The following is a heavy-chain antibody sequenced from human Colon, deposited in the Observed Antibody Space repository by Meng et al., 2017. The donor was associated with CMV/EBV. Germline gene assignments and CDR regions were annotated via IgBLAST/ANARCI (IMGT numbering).Heavy chain of an antibody. V-gene: IGHV1-69*05. Sequence: SVKVSCKASGGTFSSYAISWVRQAPGQGLEWMGGIITLFGTANYAQNFQGRLTISTDESTNTAYMELSSLRSEDTAVYYCARGFWGGYHYYFDFWGQGTLVTVSS. CDR2: IITLFGTA. D-gene: IGHD3-3*01. J-gene: IGHJ4*02. CDR1: GGTFSSYA. CDR3: ARGFWGGYHYYFDF.